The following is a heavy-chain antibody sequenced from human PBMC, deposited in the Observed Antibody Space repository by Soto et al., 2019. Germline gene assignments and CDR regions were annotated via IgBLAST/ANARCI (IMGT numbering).Heavy chain of an antibody. CDR2: IKSKTDGGTT. D-gene: IGHD2-2*02. V-gene: IGHV3-15*01. J-gene: IGHJ6*02. CDR3: TTPEYQLLYDDYYYYGMDV. CDR1: GFTFSNAW. Sequence: EVQLVESGGGLVKPGGSLRLSCAASGFTFSNAWMSWVRQAPGKGLEWVGRIKSKTDGGTTDYPAPVKGRFTISRDDSKNTLYLQMNSLKTEDTAVYYCTTPEYQLLYDDYYYYGMDVWGQGTTVTVSS.